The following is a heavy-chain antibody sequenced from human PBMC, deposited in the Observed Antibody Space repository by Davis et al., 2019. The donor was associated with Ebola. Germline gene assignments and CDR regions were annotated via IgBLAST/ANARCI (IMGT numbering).Heavy chain of an antibody. V-gene: IGHV7-4-1*02. Sequence: AASVKVSCKASGYTFTSYAMNWVRQAPGQGLEWMGWINTNTGNPTYAQGFTGRFVFSLDTSVSTAYLQISSLKAEDTAVYYCARTFSGVSLFYFDYWGQGTLVTVSS. D-gene: IGHD2-8*02. CDR2: INTNTGNP. J-gene: IGHJ4*02. CDR1: GYTFTSYA. CDR3: ARTFSGVSLFYFDY.